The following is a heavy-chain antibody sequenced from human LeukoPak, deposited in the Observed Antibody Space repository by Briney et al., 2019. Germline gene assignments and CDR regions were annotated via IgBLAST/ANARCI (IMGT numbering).Heavy chain of an antibody. V-gene: IGHV4-59*08. D-gene: IGHD5-18*01. J-gene: IGHJ5*02. CDR1: GGSISSYH. CDR3: ARHTGVQLWNPNWFDP. Sequence: SETLSLTCTVSGGSISSYHWSWIRQPPGKGLEWIGFIYYSGSTNYNPSLKSRVTISVDTSKNQFSLKLTSVTAADTAVYYCARHTGVQLWNPNWFDPWGQGTLVTVSS. CDR2: IYYSGST.